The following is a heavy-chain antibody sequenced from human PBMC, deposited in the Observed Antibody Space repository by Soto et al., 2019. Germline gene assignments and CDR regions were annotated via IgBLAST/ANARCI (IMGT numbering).Heavy chain of an antibody. J-gene: IGHJ4*02. D-gene: IGHD3-3*01. CDR3: ARTYYDFWSGYPTPYYFDY. Sequence: PSETLSLTCTVSGGSISSSSYYWGWIRQPPGKGLEWIGSIYYSGSTYYNPSLKSRVTISVDTSKNQFSLKLSSVTAADTAVYYCARTYYDFWSGYPTPYYFDYWGQGTLVTVSS. V-gene: IGHV4-39*01. CDR2: IYYSGST. CDR1: GGSISSSSYY.